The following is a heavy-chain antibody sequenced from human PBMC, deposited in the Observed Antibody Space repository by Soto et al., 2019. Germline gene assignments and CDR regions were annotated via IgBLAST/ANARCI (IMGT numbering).Heavy chain of an antibody. D-gene: IGHD3-3*01. CDR2: MNPNGGGT. V-gene: IGHV1-8*01. J-gene: IGHJ3*02. CDR3: AKGRGDGSDAFHI. CDR1: GYSFMNYD. Sequence: QVQLVQSGAEVKKPGASVKVSCKASGYSFMNYDINWVRQATGQGLEWMGWMNPNGGGTGYAQKFQGRVTMTRVNSISTAYLEVSSLRSEDTAMYYCAKGRGDGSDAFHIWGQGTMVTVSS.